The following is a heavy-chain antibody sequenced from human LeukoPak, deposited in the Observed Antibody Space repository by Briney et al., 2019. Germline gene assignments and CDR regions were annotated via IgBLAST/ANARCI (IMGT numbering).Heavy chain of an antibody. J-gene: IGHJ3*02. CDR1: GFIFSSYA. CDR2: ISGSGGST. V-gene: IGHV3-23*01. D-gene: IGHD6-13*01. Sequence: AGGSLRLSCEASGFIFSSYAMSWVRQAPGKGLEWVSAISGSGGSTYYADSVKGRFTISRDNSKNTLYLQMNSLRAEDTAVYYCAKDKDGGWAAAGPNDAFDIWGQGTMVTVSS. CDR3: AKDKDGGWAAAGPNDAFDI.